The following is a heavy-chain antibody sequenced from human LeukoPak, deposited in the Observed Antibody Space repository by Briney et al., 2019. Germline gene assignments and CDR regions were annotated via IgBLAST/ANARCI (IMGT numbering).Heavy chain of an antibody. CDR2: VYYTGSA. V-gene: IGHV4-39*07. J-gene: IGHJ4*02. Sequence: SETLSLTCTISGGSFSSSDYYWGWIRQAPGKGLEWIGSVYYTGSAYYSPSLKSRVTISVDTSKNQFSLKLSSVTAADTAVYYCARDVIAAAGTFDYWGQGTLVTVSS. D-gene: IGHD6-13*01. CDR1: GGSFSSSDYY. CDR3: ARDVIAAAGTFDY.